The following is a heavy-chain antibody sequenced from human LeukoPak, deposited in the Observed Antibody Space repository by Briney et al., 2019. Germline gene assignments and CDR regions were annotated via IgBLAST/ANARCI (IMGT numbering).Heavy chain of an antibody. Sequence: TSVKVSCKASGFTFTTSTVQWVRQARGQRLEWIGWIVVGSGDTNYPQKFQETVTITRDMSPSTTYMELSSLRFGDTAIYFCAAGGYHDAFHIWGQGTMVTVSS. V-gene: IGHV1-58*01. CDR3: AAGGYHDAFHI. J-gene: IGHJ3*02. CDR1: GFTFTTST. CDR2: IVVGSGDT. D-gene: IGHD3-16*02.